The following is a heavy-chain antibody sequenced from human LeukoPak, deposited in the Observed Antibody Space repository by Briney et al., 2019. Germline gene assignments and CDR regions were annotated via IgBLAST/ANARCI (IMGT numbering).Heavy chain of an antibody. Sequence: GESLKISCKGSGYTYPSYWIGWVRQMPGKGLEWMGIIYPGDSDTSYSPSFQGQVTISADKSISTAYLQWSSLKASDTAMYYCARRGDGYNYDYWGQGTLVTVSS. D-gene: IGHD5-24*01. CDR2: IYPGDSDT. V-gene: IGHV5-51*01. CDR3: ARRGDGYNYDY. J-gene: IGHJ4*02. CDR1: GYTYPSYW.